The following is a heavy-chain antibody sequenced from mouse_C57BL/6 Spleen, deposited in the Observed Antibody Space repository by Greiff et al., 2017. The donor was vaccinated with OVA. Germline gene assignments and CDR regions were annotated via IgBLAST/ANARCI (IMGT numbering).Heavy chain of an antibody. V-gene: IGHV14-4*01. CDR2: IDPENGDT. D-gene: IGHD1-1*01. CDR3: TTWRYYGTGDY. Sequence: VQLKESGAELVRPGASVKLSCTASGFNIKDDYMHWVKQRPEQGLEWIGWIDPENGDTEYASKFQGKATIPADTSSNTAYLQLSSLTSEDTAVYYCTTWRYYGTGDYWGQGTTLTVSS. J-gene: IGHJ2*01. CDR1: GFNIKDDY.